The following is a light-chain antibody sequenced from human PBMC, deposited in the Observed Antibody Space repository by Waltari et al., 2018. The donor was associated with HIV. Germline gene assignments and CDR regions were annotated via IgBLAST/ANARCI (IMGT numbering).Light chain of an antibody. Sequence: SYELTPPPSVSVSPGQTARIPCSGDALPKKYGYWYQQKSGQAPVLVIYEDSKRPPGIPERFSGSSSGTMATLTISGAQVEDEADYYCYSTDSSGNHKVFGGGTKLTVL. CDR2: EDS. V-gene: IGLV3-10*01. CDR1: ALPKKY. J-gene: IGLJ2*01. CDR3: YSTDSSGNHKV.